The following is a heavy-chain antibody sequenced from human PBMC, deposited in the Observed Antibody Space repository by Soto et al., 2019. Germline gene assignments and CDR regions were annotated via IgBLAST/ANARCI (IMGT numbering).Heavy chain of an antibody. Sequence: EVQLVESGGGLVQPGRSLRLSCAASGFTFDDYAMHWVRQSPGKGLECVSGISWNSGKIGYEDSVKGRFTISRDNAKNSLYLQLSSLRAEDTALYYCVKGRGGTYGTSYFDFWGQGPLVTVSS. J-gene: IGHJ4*02. D-gene: IGHD1-26*01. CDR3: VKGRGGTYGTSYFDF. CDR2: ISWNSGKI. CDR1: GFTFDDYA. V-gene: IGHV3-9*01.